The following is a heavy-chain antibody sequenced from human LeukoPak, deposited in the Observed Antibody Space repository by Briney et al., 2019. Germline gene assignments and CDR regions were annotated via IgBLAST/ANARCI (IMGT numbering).Heavy chain of an antibody. CDR3: ARVSVYLVHFDY. D-gene: IGHD2/OR15-2a*01. J-gene: IGHJ4*02. CDR2: ISSSSSYI. Sequence: PGGSLRLSCAASGFTFSSYSMNWVRQAPGKGLEWVSSISSSSSYIYYADSVKGRFTISRDNAKNSLYLQMNSLRAEDTAVYYCARVSVYLVHFDYWGQGTLVTVSS. V-gene: IGHV3-21*01. CDR1: GFTFSSYS.